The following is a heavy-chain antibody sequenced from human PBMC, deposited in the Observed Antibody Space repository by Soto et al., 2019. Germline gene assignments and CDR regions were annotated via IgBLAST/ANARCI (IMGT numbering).Heavy chain of an antibody. CDR1: GFTFSSYG. J-gene: IGHJ4*02. CDR3: AKDTASGGSPLDY. D-gene: IGHD2-15*01. V-gene: IGHV3-30*18. Sequence: ESGGGVVQPGRSLRLSCAASGFTFSSYGMHWVRQAPGKGLKWVAIISYDGSTKYYADSVKGRFTISRDNSKNTVYLQMNSLRPEDTAVYYCAKDTASGGSPLDYWGQGTLVTVSS. CDR2: ISYDGSTK.